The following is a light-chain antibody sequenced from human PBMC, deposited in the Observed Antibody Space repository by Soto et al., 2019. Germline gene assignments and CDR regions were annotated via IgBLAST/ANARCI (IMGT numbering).Light chain of an antibody. V-gene: IGLV2-11*01. CDR2: DVN. J-gene: IGLJ1*01. Sequence: QSALTQPRSVSGSPGQSVTISCTGTSSGVGVSNYVSWYRQHPGKAPKLMIFDVNKRPSGVPDRFSGSKSGNTASLTISGLQAEDEADYYCCSFAGSDTSYVFGTGTKVTVL. CDR1: SSGVGVSNY. CDR3: CSFAGSDTSYV.